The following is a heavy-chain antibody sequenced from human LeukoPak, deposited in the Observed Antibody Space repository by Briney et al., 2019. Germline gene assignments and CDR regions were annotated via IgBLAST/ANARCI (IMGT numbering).Heavy chain of an antibody. V-gene: IGHV1-8*01. CDR2: MNPNSGNT. CDR3: ARGQKSALTYGSGTYAYYFDY. CDR1: GYTFSSYD. D-gene: IGHD3-10*01. Sequence: ASVKVSCKASGYTFSSYDINWVRQATGQGLEWMGWMNPNSGNTGYAQKFQGRVTMTGNTSISTAYMELSSLRSEDTAVYCCARGQKSALTYGSGTYAYYFDYWGQGTLVTVSS. J-gene: IGHJ4*02.